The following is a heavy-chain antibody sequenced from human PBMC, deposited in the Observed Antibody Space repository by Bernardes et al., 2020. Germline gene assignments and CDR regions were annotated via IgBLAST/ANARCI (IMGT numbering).Heavy chain of an antibody. Sequence: SETLSLTCIVSGDSIRNYHWSWIRQTPGKGLEWLGCVYNFGDTRYNPSLESRLTISVDTSKSQVSLKLTSVTPADTALYYCARVHYSSGWYSDFWGQGTLVTVSS. D-gene: IGHD6-19*01. CDR2: VYNFGDT. CDR1: GDSIRNYH. J-gene: IGHJ4*02. CDR3: ARVHYSSGWYSDF. V-gene: IGHV4-59*01.